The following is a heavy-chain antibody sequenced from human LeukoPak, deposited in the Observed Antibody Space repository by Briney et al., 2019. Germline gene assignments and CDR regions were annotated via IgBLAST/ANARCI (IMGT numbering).Heavy chain of an antibody. CDR2: IYQSGST. Sequence: PSETLSLTCTVSGYSISSGYYWGWIRQPPGKGLEWIGSIYQSGSTYYNPSLKSRVTISVDTSKNQFSLKLSSVTAADTAVYYCARDRAYYYDSSGPPEWYFDLWGRGTLVTVSS. CDR3: ARDRAYYYDSSGPPEWYFDL. CDR1: GYSISSGYY. V-gene: IGHV4-38-2*02. D-gene: IGHD3-22*01. J-gene: IGHJ2*01.